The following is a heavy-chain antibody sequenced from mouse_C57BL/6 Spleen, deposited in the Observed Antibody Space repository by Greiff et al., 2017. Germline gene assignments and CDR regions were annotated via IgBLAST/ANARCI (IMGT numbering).Heavy chain of an antibody. Sequence: DVQLQASGGGLVPPKGSLKLSCAASGFRFHTYAMNWVRPAPGTGLEWVARIRSKSNNYATYYADSVKDRFTISRDDSESMLYLQMNNLKTEDTAMYYCVRHSNYGDFDYWGQGTTLTVSS. J-gene: IGHJ2*01. V-gene: IGHV10-1*01. CDR1: GFRFHTYA. D-gene: IGHD2-5*01. CDR2: IRSKSNNYAT. CDR3: VRHSNYGDFDY.